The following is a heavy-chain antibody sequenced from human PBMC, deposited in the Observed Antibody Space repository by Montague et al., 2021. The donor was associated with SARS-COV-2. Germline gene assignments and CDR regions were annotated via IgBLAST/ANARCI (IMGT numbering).Heavy chain of an antibody. D-gene: IGHD3-10*01. J-gene: IGHJ3*02. CDR2: INYSGST. V-gene: IGHV4-59*01. CDR1: GGSISSYY. CDR3: ARGGYYYYAFDT. Sequence: SETLSLTCTVSGGSISSYYWSWIRQPPGKGLEWIAYINYSGSTNXNPSLKSRVTISVDTSKNQFSLKLSSVTAADTAVYYCARGGYYYYAFDTWGQGTMVTVSS.